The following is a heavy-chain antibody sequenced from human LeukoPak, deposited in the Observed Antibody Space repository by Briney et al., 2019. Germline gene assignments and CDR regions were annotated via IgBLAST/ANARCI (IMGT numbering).Heavy chain of an antibody. D-gene: IGHD3-3*01. J-gene: IGHJ3*02. CDR2: ISGSGGST. Sequence: GGSLRLSCAASGFTFSSCAMSWVRQAPGKGLEWVSAISGSGGSTYYADSVKGRFTISRDNSKNTLYLQMNSLRAEDTAVYYCAKDLSYYDFRSGYHNVHDAFDIWGQGTMVTVSS. CDR3: AKDLSYYDFRSGYHNVHDAFDI. V-gene: IGHV3-23*01. CDR1: GFTFSSCA.